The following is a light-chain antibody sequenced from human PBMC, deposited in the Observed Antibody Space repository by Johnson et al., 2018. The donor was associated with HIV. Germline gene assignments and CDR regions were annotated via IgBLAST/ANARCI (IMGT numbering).Light chain of an antibody. J-gene: IGLJ1*01. CDR2: ENN. Sequence: QSVLTQPPSVSAAPGQKVTISCSGGTSNIESNCVSWYQLLPGTAPTVLIYENNKRPSGIPDRFSGSKSGPSATLGITGLQTGDEADYYCGPWDSSQVVFGTGTKVTVL. CDR1: TSNIESNC. CDR3: GPWDSSQVV. V-gene: IGLV1-51*02.